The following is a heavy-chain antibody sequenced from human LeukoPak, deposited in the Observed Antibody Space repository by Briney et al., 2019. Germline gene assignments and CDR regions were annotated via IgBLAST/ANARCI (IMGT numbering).Heavy chain of an antibody. Sequence: GGSLRLSCATSGFTFSTYSLNWVRQAPGRGLEWVSVISTSGESAYYADSVKGRFTISRDNSKNTLYLQMNSLRAEDTAVYYCAKDRGSGYHYFDYWGQGTLVTVSS. CDR2: ISTSGESA. CDR3: AKDRGSGYHYFDY. D-gene: IGHD3-22*01. V-gene: IGHV3-23*01. J-gene: IGHJ4*02. CDR1: GFTFSTYS.